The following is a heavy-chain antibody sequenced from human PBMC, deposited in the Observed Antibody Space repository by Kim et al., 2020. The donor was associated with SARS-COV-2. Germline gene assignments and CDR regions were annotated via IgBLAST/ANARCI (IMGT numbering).Heavy chain of an antibody. V-gene: IGHV4-34*01. Sequence: SETLSLTCAVYGGSFSDYYWSWIRQPPGKGLEWMGEIKHNGSTNYNPSLKSRVTISVDTSKNQFSLKLSSVTAADTAVYYCARGGYDYWMSSYYYYYGMVVWGHGAPVTVSS. CDR3: ARGGYDYWMSSYYYYYGMVV. J-gene: IGHJ6*02. CDR1: GGSFSDYY. D-gene: IGHD5-12*01. CDR2: IKHNGST.